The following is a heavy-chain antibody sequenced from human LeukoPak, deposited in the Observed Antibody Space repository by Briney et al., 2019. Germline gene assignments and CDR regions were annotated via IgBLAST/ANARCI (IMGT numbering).Heavy chain of an antibody. J-gene: IGHJ4*02. CDR3: ARGLHRRCSGGICYQPFDY. V-gene: IGHV3-30*04. CDR1: GFIFSNYA. D-gene: IGHD2-15*01. CDR2: ISSDGSKI. Sequence: GGSLRLSCATSGFIFSNYAMHWVRQAPGKGLEWVALISSDGSKIYYADSVKGRFTISRDNSRNTLYLQMNSLRAEDSAVYYCARGLHRRCSGGICYQPFDYWGQGTLVTVSS.